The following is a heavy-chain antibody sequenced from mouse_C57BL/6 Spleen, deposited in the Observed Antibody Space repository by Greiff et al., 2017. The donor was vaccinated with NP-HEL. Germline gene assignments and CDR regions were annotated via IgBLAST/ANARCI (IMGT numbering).Heavy chain of an antibody. CDR1: GYTFTSYW. D-gene: IGHD1-1*01. Sequence: QVQLQQSGAELVKPGASVKMSCKASGYTFTSYWITWVKQRPGQGLEWIGDIYPGSGSTNYNEKFKSKSTLTVDTSSSTAYMQLSSLTSEDSAVYYCARCYYYYGSSLYYFDYWGQGTTLTVSS. CDR3: ARCYYYYGSSLYYFDY. CDR2: IYPGSGST. J-gene: IGHJ2*01. V-gene: IGHV1-55*01.